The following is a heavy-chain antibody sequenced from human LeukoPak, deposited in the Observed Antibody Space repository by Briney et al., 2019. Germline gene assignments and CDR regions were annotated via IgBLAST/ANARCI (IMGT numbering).Heavy chain of an antibody. D-gene: IGHD6-19*01. CDR3: AMGAVAGTLVWFDP. CDR1: GYTLTQLS. V-gene: IGHV1-24*01. CDR2: FDPEDDET. J-gene: IGHJ5*02. Sequence: ASVTVSCMLSGYTLTQLSIHWVRQAPGKGLEWMGGFDPEDDETIYAQKFQGRVTMTEDTSTDTAYMELSSLRSEDTAVYYCAMGAVAGTLVWFDPWGQGTLVTVSS.